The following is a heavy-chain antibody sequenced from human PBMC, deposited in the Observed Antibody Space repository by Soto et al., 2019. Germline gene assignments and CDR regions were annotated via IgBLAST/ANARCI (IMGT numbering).Heavy chain of an antibody. J-gene: IGHJ3*01. CDR1: GFTLSDFY. D-gene: IGHD3-10*01. CDR2: IRNKPHGSTT. CDR3: ARGFNSFDL. V-gene: IGHV3-72*01. Sequence: GGSLRLSCAASGFTLSDFYMDWVRQTPEKGLEWVGRIRNKPHGSTTEYGASARGRFTVSRDDSRNSLYLQMDSLKIEDTAVYYCARGFNSFDLWGQGTLVTVSS.